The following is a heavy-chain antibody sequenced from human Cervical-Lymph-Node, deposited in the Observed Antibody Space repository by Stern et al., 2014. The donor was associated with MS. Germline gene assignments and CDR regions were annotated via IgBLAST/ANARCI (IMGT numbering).Heavy chain of an antibody. CDR3: ATHRGRVTYYYGMDV. J-gene: IGHJ6*02. CDR2: FDPAHGDT. CDR1: GDTLSEIS. Sequence: QVQLGQSGAEVKKPGASVKVSCKVSGDTLSEISMHWVRQAPGKVLEWMGGFDPAHGDTRYATKFQARVTMAEDRSTDTAYMELSSLKSENPTVYYCATHRGRVTYYYGMDVWGQGTTVTVSS. V-gene: IGHV1-24*01. D-gene: IGHD2-21*02.